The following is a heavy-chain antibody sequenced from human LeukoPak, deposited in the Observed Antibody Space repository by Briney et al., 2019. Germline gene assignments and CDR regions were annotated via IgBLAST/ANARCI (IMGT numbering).Heavy chain of an antibody. Sequence: NWIRQHPGKGLEWIGYLYYSGTTYYNPSLKSRVTISIDKSKNLFSLKLRSVTAADTAVYYCASGSGRFYFDHWGQGTLVSVSS. D-gene: IGHD3-10*01. V-gene: IGHV4-31*02. J-gene: IGHJ4*02. CDR2: LYYSGTT. CDR3: ASGSGRFYFDH.